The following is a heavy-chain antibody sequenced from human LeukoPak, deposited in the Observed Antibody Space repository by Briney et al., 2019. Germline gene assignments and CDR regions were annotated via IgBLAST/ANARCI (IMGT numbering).Heavy chain of an antibody. CDR2: IKQDGSEK. Sequence: GGSLRLSCAASGFTFSTYWMSWVRQAPGKGLEWVANIKQDGSEKYYVDSVKGRFTISRDNAKNSQYLQMNSLKTEDTAVYYCTHYYDGSGYYGAFDGWGQGTMVTVSS. V-gene: IGHV3-7*05. J-gene: IGHJ3*01. D-gene: IGHD3-22*01. CDR1: GFTFSTYW. CDR3: THYYDGSGYYGAFDG.